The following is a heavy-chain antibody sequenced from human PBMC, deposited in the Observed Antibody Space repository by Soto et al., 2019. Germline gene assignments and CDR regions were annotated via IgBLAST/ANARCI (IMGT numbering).Heavy chain of an antibody. J-gene: IGHJ4*02. CDR2: IIATGGAT. Sequence: GGSLRLSCVASEFTFSTYALSWVRQAPGEGLEWVSAIIATGGATFYADSAKGRFTISRDNSKNTLFLQMNSLRGEDTAVYYCARVGGGQLWSNPLDYWGKGILVTDSS. CDR1: EFTFSTYA. CDR3: ARVGGGQLWSNPLDY. V-gene: IGHV3-23*01. D-gene: IGHD5-18*01.